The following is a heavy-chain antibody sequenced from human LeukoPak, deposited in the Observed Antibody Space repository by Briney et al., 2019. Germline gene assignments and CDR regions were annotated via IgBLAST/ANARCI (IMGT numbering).Heavy chain of an antibody. D-gene: IGHD2-2*03. CDR2: ISRSGGNT. CDR3: ARVGDRSGNGYSH. J-gene: IGHJ4*02. Sequence: GGSLRLSCAASGFSISRSSMHWVRQAPGKGLEFVSAISRSGGNTYYANSVKGRFTISRDTSKNTLYLQVGSLRVEDMAVYYCARVGDRSGNGYSHWGQGTLVTVSS. V-gene: IGHV3-64*01. CDR1: GFSISRSS.